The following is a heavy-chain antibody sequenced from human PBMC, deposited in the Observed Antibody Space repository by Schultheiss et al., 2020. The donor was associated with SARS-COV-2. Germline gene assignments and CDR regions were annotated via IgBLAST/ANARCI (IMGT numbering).Heavy chain of an antibody. J-gene: IGHJ3*02. D-gene: IGHD3-16*01. CDR3: ARDQGDDAFDI. Sequence: GGSLRLSCAASGFTFSSYAMSWVRQAPGKGLEWVSYISSSGSTIYYADSVKGRFTISRDNAKNSLYLQMNSLRAEDTAVYYCARDQGDDAFDIWGQGTTVTVSS. CDR1: GFTFSSYA. CDR2: ISSSGSTI. V-gene: IGHV3-48*04.